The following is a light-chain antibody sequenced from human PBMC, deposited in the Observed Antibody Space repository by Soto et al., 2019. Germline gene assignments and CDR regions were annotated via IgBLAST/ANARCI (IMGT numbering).Light chain of an antibody. CDR3: QQTSSVPFT. Sequence: DIQMTQSPYSLSAAVGDRVTITCRASQNINTYLNWYQQKPGKAPKLLIFDAASLQSGVPSRFSGSGSRTDFTLTNTSLQPEDFATYYCQQTSSVPFTFGPGTKVDIK. CDR2: DAA. CDR1: QNINTY. J-gene: IGKJ3*01. V-gene: IGKV1-39*01.